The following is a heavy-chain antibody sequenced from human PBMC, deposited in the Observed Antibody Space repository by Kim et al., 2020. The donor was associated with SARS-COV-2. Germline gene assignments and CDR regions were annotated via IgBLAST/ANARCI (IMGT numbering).Heavy chain of an antibody. Sequence: SETLSLTCTVSGGSISSYYWSWIRQPAGKGLEWIGRIYTSGSTNYNPSLNSRVTMSVDTSKNQFSLKVCCVTAADTAVYYCARDPYYDFWSGYYYYGMDVWGQETTVTVSS. CDR1: GGSISSYY. CDR3: ARDPYYDFWSGYYYYGMDV. D-gene: IGHD3-3*01. CDR2: IYTSGST. J-gene: IGHJ6*02. V-gene: IGHV4-4*07.